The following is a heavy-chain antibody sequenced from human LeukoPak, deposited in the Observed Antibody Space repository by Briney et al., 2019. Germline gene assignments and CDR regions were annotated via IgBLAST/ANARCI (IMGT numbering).Heavy chain of an antibody. J-gene: IGHJ3*02. V-gene: IGHV1-69*02. CDR3: ASPSALYCSSTSCQTANGAFDI. CDR2: IIPILGIA. D-gene: IGHD2-2*01. CDR1: GGTFSSYT. Sequence: SVKVSCKASGGTFSSYTISWVRQAPGQGLEWMGRIIPILGIANYAQKFQGRVTITADKSTSTAYMELSSLRSEDTAVYYCASPSALYCSSTSCQTANGAFDIWGQGTMVTVSS.